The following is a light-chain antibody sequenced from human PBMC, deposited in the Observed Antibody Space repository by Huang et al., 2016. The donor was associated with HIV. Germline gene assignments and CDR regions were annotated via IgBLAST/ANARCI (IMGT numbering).Light chain of an antibody. J-gene: IGKJ1*01. CDR1: QTITWW. Sequence: DIQMTLSPSTLSASIGDRVTITCRASQTITWWLAWYQQKPGKAPKVLIYKAASLESGVPSRCIGSGSGTEFTLTISSLQPDDFATYYCQQYNAYPWTFGQGTKVEI. CDR2: KAA. CDR3: QQYNAYPWT. V-gene: IGKV1-5*03.